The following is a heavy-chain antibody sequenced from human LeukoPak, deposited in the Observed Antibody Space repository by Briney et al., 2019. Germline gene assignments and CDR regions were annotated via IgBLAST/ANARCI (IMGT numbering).Heavy chain of an antibody. V-gene: IGHV1-8*01. Sequence: ASVKVSCKASGYTFTSYDINWVRQATGQGLEWMGWMNPNSGNTGYAQKFQGRVTMTRNTSISTAYMELSSLRSEDTAVYYCARRITMVRGVRIVLGYWGQGTLVTVSS. CDR2: MNPNSGNT. D-gene: IGHD3-10*01. CDR3: ARRITMVRGVRIVLGY. J-gene: IGHJ4*02. CDR1: GYTFTSYD.